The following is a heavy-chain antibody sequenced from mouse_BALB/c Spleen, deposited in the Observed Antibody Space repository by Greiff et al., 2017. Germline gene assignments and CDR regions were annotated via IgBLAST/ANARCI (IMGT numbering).Heavy chain of an antibody. CDR3: ARDEVPFAY. CDR2: IDPENGNT. CDR1: GFNIKDYY. Sequence: VQLKESGAELVRPGALVKLSCKASGFNIKDYYMHWVKQRPEQGLEWIGWIDPENGNTIYDPKFQGKASITADTSSNTAYLQLSSLTSEDTAVYYCARDEVPFAYWGQGTLVTVSA. D-gene: IGHD6-1*01. V-gene: IGHV14-1*02. J-gene: IGHJ3*01.